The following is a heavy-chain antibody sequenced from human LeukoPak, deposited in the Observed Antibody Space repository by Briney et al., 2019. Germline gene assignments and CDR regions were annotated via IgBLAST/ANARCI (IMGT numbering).Heavy chain of an antibody. V-gene: IGHV3-23*01. D-gene: IGHD1-26*01. CDR3: AKGSQIVGATDFDY. CDR1: GFTFSSYA. Sequence: GGSLRLSCAASGFTFSSYAMSWVRQAPGKGLEWVSAISGSGGSTYYADFVKGRSTISRDNSKNTLYLQMNSLRAEDTALYYCAKGSQIVGATDFDYWGQGTLVTVSS. CDR2: ISGSGGST. J-gene: IGHJ4*02.